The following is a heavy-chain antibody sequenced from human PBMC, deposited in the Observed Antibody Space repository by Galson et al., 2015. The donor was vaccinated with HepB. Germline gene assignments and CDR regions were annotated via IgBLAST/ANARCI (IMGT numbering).Heavy chain of an antibody. CDR1: GFTVSSNY. D-gene: IGHD3-22*01. CDR2: IYSGGST. Sequence: SLRLSCAASGFTVSSNYMSWVRQAPGKGLEWVSVIYSGGSTYYADSVKGRFTISRDNSKNTLYLQMNSLRAEDTAVYYCAGEGPGGDYYDSSGYWSRFDPWGQGTLVTVSS. J-gene: IGHJ5*02. CDR3: AGEGPGGDYYDSSGYWSRFDP. V-gene: IGHV3-53*01.